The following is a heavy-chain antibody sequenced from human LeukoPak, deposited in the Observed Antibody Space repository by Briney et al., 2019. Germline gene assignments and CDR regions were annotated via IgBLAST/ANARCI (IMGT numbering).Heavy chain of an antibody. D-gene: IGHD5-18*01. CDR1: GFTFSGSA. CDR2: IRSKANSYAT. CDR3: TRLGGGYSYAIQRDIDY. J-gene: IGHJ4*02. V-gene: IGHV3-73*01. Sequence: PGGSLRLSCAASGFTFSGSAMHWVRQASGKGLEWVGRIRSKANSYATAYAASVKGRFTISRDDSKNTAYLQMNSLKTEDTAVYYCTRLGGGYSYAIQRDIDYWGQGTLVTVSS.